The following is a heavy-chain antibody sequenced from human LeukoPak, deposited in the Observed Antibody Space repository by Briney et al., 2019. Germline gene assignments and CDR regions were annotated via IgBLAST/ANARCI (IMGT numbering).Heavy chain of an antibody. J-gene: IGHJ4*02. V-gene: IGHV1-2*02. CDR1: GYTFSKYS. CDR2: INPNSGGT. Sequence: ASVKVSCKASGYTFSKYSINWVRQAPGQGLEWMGWINPNSGGTNYALKFQGRVTVTRDTSITTAYMELSRLRSDDTAVYYCARDQGVTTGGLSNFDYWGQGTLVTVSS. CDR3: ARDQGVTTGGLSNFDY. D-gene: IGHD1/OR15-1a*01.